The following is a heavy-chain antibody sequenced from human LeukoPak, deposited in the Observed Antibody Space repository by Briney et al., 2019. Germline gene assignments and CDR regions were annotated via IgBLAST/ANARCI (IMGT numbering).Heavy chain of an antibody. CDR3: ASVEMATIGLGY. Sequence: PSETLSLTCTVSGGSISGYYWSWIRQPPGKGLEWIGYIYYSGSTNYNPSLKSRVTISVDTSKNQFSLKLSSVTAADTAVYYCASVEMATIGLGYWGQGTLVTVSS. CDR2: IYYSGST. D-gene: IGHD5-24*01. J-gene: IGHJ4*02. V-gene: IGHV4-59*08. CDR1: GGSISGYY.